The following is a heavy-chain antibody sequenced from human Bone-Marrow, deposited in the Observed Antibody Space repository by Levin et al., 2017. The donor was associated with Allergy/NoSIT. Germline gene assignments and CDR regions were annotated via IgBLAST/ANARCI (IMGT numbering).Heavy chain of an antibody. Sequence: SCVASGFTFSSYGMHWVRQAPGKGLEWVAAISYDGSDHSYADAVRGRFSISRDNSKNTHFLQMNSLTVEDTAVYYCVAEYYDTSGFDFWGQGTLVSVSS. CDR1: GFTFSSYG. D-gene: IGHD3-22*01. V-gene: IGHV3-30*03. CDR3: VAEYYDTSGFDF. CDR2: ISYDGSDH. J-gene: IGHJ4*02.